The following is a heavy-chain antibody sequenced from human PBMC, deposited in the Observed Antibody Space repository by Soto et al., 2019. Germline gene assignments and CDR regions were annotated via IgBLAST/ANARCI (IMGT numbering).Heavy chain of an antibody. CDR1: GYTLTELS. D-gene: IGHD5-12*01. Sequence: ASVKVSCKVSGYTLTELSMHWVRQAPGKGLEWMGGFDPEDGETIYAQKFQGRVTMTEDTSTDTAYMELSSLRSEDTAVYYCATLAGGLRLQVRVYWFDPWGQGTLVT. CDR3: ATLAGGLRLQVRVYWFDP. J-gene: IGHJ5*02. V-gene: IGHV1-24*01. CDR2: FDPEDGET.